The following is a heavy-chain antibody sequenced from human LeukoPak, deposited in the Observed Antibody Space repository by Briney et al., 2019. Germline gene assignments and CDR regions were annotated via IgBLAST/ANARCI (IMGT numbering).Heavy chain of an antibody. J-gene: IGHJ4*02. CDR3: ARDHWEGDYKFRHEEYYFDY. V-gene: IGHV1-2*06. CDR1: GYIFSDYY. D-gene: IGHD4-17*01. Sequence: GASVKVSCKASGYIFSDYYMHWVRQAPGQGLEWMGRINPNSGGTNYAQKFQGRVTMTRDTSISTAYMELSRLRSDDTAVYYCARDHWEGDYKFRHEEYYFDYWGQGTLVTVSS. CDR2: INPNSGGT.